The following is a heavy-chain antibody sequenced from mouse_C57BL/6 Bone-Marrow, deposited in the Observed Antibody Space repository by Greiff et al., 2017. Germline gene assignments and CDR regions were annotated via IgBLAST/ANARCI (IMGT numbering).Heavy chain of an antibody. V-gene: IGHV3-6*01. D-gene: IGHD3-2*02. CDR3: ARKTAQIAY. Sequence: EVQLQESGPGLVKPSQSLSLTCSFTGYSIPSGYYWNWFRQFPGNKLDWMGYISYDGSNNYNPSPKNRIPITRDTSKNQFFLKLNSVTTEYTATYYCARKTAQIAYWGQGTLVTVSA. J-gene: IGHJ3*01. CDR1: GYSIPSGYY. CDR2: ISYDGSN.